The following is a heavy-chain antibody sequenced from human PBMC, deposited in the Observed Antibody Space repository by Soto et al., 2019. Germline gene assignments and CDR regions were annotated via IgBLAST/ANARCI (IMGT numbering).Heavy chain of an antibody. CDR1: GGSISSGDYY. CDR3: ARVLVGASAPFDY. Sequence: QVQLQESGPGLVKPSQTLSLTCTVSGGSISSGDYYWSWIRQPPGKGLEWIGYIYYSGSTYYNPSLQSRVNISVDTSKNQFSLKLSSVTAAATGVYYCARVLVGASAPFDYWGQGTLVTVSS. J-gene: IGHJ4*02. D-gene: IGHD1-26*01. V-gene: IGHV4-30-4*01. CDR2: IYYSGST.